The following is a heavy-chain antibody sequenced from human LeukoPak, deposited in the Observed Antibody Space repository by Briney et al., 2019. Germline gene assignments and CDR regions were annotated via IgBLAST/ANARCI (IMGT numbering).Heavy chain of an antibody. D-gene: IGHD6-13*01. CDR2: IKQDGSEK. J-gene: IGHJ4*02. CDR3: AKDDPGIAAAGRSY. CDR1: GFTFSSYW. V-gene: IGHV3-7*03. Sequence: GGSLRLSCAASGFTFSSYWMSWVRQAPGKGLEWVANIKQDGSEKYYVDSVKGRFTISRDNAKNTLYLQMNSLRAEDTAVYYCAKDDPGIAAAGRSYWGQGTLVTVSS.